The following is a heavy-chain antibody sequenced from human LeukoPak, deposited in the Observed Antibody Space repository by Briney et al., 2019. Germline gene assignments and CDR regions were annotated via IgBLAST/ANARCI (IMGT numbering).Heavy chain of an antibody. V-gene: IGHV4-39*07. CDR2: IYYSGST. J-gene: IGHJ4*02. Sequence: PSDTLSLTCTVSGGSISSSSYYWGWIRQPPGKGLEWIGSIYYSGSTYYNPSLKSRVTISVDRSKNQFSLKLSSVTAADTAVYYCARASGSYYTYYFDYWGQGTLVTVSS. D-gene: IGHD3-10*01. CDR1: GGSISSSSYY. CDR3: ARASGSYYTYYFDY.